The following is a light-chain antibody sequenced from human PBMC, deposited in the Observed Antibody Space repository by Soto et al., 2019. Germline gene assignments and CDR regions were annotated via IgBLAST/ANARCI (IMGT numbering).Light chain of an antibody. CDR3: QQYGSSGT. CDR2: GAS. J-gene: IGKJ1*01. V-gene: IGKV3-15*01. Sequence: EIVMTQSPATLSVSPGERATLSCRASQSVNSDLAWYQQKPGQAPRLLIYGASTRATGIPARFRGSGSGTDFTLTISSLQSEDFAVYYCQQYGSSGTFGQGTKVDIK. CDR1: QSVNSD.